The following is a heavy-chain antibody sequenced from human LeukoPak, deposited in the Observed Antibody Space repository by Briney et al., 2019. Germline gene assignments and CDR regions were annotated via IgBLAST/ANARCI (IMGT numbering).Heavy chain of an antibody. J-gene: IGHJ4*02. CDR2: IYHSGST. CDR1: GGSITTYY. Sequence: SETLSLTCTVSGGSITTYYWSWIRQPPGKGLEWIGYIYHSGSTNYNPSLKSRVTISVDTSNNQFSLKLNSVTAADTAVYYCARPRVWSGYWGNFDYWGQGTLVTVSS. D-gene: IGHD3-3*01. CDR3: ARPRVWSGYWGNFDY. V-gene: IGHV4-59*01.